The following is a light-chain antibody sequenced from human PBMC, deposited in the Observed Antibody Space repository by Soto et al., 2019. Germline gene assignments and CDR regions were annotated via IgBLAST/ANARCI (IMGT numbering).Light chain of an antibody. CDR1: QSVSSC. Sequence: ELVFTQSPSTLSFSPVERATLSCRASQSVSSCLAWYQQKPGQAPRLLIYDASNRATGIPARFSGSGSGTDFTLTISCLQPEDFATYYCQQLYTYPTTFGPGTHLDIK. J-gene: IGKJ5*01. CDR2: DAS. V-gene: IGKV3-11*01. CDR3: QQLYTYPTT.